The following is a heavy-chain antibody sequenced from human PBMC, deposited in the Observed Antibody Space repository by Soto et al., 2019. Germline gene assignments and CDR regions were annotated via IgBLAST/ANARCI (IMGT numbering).Heavy chain of an antibody. Sequence: GGSLRLSCAASGFTFSDYYMSWIRQAPGKGLEWVSYITSSGSSIYYADSVKGRFTISRDNAKNSLYLQMNSLRAEDTAVYYCARDKGQLVPADGYWGQGTLVTVSS. D-gene: IGHD6-6*01. J-gene: IGHJ4*02. CDR2: ITSSGSSI. CDR3: ARDKGQLVPADGY. V-gene: IGHV3-11*01. CDR1: GFTFSDYY.